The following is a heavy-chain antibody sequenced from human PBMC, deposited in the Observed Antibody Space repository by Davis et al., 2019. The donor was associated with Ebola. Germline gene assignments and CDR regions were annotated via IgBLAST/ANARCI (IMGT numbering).Heavy chain of an antibody. V-gene: IGHV3-30-3*01. D-gene: IGHD6-13*01. CDR1: GFTFSSYA. CDR2: ISYDGSNK. CDR3: AREDVAAPQGY. Sequence: GESLKISCAASGFTFSSYAMHWVRQAPGKGLEWVAVISYDGSNKYYADSVKGRFTISRDNSKNTLYLQMNSLRAEDTAVYYCAREDVAAPQGYWGQGTLVTVSS. J-gene: IGHJ4*02.